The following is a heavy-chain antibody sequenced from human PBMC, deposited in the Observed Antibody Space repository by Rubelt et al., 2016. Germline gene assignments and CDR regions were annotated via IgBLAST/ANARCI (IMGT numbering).Heavy chain of an antibody. CDR2: IYYSGST. J-gene: IGHJ4*02. Sequence: QVQLQESGPGLVKPSETLSLTCSVSGGSIRSSYWSWIRQPPGKGLELIGYIYYSGSTNYNPSLKSRVTMSMDTSKNQCALKLTAVTTADTAVYYCARGSLSLPGYFALWGQGTQVTVSS. CDR1: GGSIRSSY. CDR3: ARGSLSLPGYFAL. D-gene: IGHD2-21*01. V-gene: IGHV4-59*01.